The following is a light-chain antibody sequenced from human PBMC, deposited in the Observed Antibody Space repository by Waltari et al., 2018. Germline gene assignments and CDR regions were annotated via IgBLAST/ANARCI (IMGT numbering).Light chain of an antibody. CDR2: DVN. CDR1: SSYVGRYNY. Sequence: QSALAQPRPVSGSPGQSVTISCAGPSSYVGRYNYVSWYQHHPGQAPKVLIYDVNTRPSGVPDRFSGSKSGNTASLTISGLQAEDGADYYCCSYAGSPYVFGTGTKVTVL. J-gene: IGLJ1*01. V-gene: IGLV2-11*01. CDR3: CSYAGSPYV.